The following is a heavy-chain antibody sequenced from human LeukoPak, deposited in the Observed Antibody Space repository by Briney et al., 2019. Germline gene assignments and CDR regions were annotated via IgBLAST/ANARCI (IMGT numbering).Heavy chain of an antibody. CDR3: AKVGYYGSEENWFDP. CDR2: ISYDGSNK. Sequence: GRAPRISFAAPGFSLSSYAIHWVRQAPGKGLGWGGVISYDGSNKYYADSVKGRFTISRDNSKNTLYLQMNSLRAEDTAVYYCAKVGYYGSEENWFDPWGQGTLVTVSS. CDR1: GFSLSSYA. V-gene: IGHV3-30*04. J-gene: IGHJ5*02. D-gene: IGHD3-10*01.